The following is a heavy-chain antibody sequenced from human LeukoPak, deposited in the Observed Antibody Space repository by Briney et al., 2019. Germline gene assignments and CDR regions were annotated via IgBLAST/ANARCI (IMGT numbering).Heavy chain of an antibody. Sequence: ASVKVSCKASGYTFTSYYMHWVRQAPGQGLGWMGIINPSGGSTSYAQKFQGRVTMTRDTSTSTVYMELSSLRSEDTAVYYCARASTATMVRGDAYFDYWGQGTLVTVSS. J-gene: IGHJ4*02. D-gene: IGHD3-10*01. V-gene: IGHV1-46*01. CDR3: ARASTATMVRGDAYFDY. CDR2: INPSGGST. CDR1: GYTFTSYY.